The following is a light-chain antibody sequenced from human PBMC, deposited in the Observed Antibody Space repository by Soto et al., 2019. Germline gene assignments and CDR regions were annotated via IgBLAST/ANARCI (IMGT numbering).Light chain of an antibody. V-gene: IGLV2-23*03. CDR1: SSDVGSYNL. Sequence: QSALPQPASVSGSPGQSITISCTGTSSDVGSYNLVSWYQQHPGKAPKLMIYEGSKRPSGVSNRFSGSKSGNTASLTISGLQAEDEADYYCCSYAGSSTFVVVFGGGTNLTVL. J-gene: IGLJ2*01. CDR3: CSYAGSSTFVVV. CDR2: EGS.